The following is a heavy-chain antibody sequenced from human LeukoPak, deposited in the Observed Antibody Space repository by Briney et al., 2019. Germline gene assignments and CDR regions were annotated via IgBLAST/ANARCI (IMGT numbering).Heavy chain of an antibody. D-gene: IGHD3-10*01. V-gene: IGHV5-51*01. CDR2: IYPGDSAT. J-gene: IGHJ4*02. CDR1: HSGFNRYW. Sequence: RGESLKITCKDSHSGFNRYWVGWQRQMPGKGLEWLGIIYPGDSATKYSPSCQDQLTISADKSISTAYLQWRSLKGSDTAMYDRARWYGPGRGDYWGQGTLVTVSS. CDR3: ARWYGPGRGDY.